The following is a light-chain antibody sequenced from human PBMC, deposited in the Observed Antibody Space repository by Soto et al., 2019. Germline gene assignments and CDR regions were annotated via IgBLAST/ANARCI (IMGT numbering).Light chain of an antibody. CDR2: TNN. Sequence: QSVLTQPPSASGTPGQRVTISCSGSSSNIGTNTVNWYQHLPGTAPKLLIYTNNQRPSGVPDRFSGSKSGTSASLAISGLQSEDEADYFCAAWDDSLKTVLSGGGTKLTVL. J-gene: IGLJ2*01. CDR1: SSNIGTNT. V-gene: IGLV1-44*01. CDR3: AAWDDSLKTVL.